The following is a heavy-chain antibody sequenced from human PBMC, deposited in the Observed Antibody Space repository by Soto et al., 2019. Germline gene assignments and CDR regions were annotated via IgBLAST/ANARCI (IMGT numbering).Heavy chain of an antibody. CDR1: GDSVSSNSAA. CDR2: TYYRPSWYN. J-gene: IGHJ5*02. CDR3: ARGTYRTSWYWFDP. V-gene: IGHV6-1*01. D-gene: IGHD2-2*01. Sequence: SQTLSLTWAISGDSVSSNSAAWNWIRQSPSRGLEWLGRTYYRPSWYNDYALSVKSRITINPDTAKNQFSLHLKSVTPEDSAVYYCARGTYRTSWYWFDPWGQGTLVTVSA.